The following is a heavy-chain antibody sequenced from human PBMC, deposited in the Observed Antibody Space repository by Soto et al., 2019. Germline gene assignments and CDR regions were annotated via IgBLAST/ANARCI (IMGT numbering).Heavy chain of an antibody. D-gene: IGHD5-12*01. CDR3: ARILHSGWEWIRVWYYYMDA. J-gene: IGHJ6*03. CDR1: GGSVSSSSYY. V-gene: IGHV4-39*01. CDR2: VYYSGST. Sequence: PSETLSLTCTVSGGSVSSSSYYWGWVRQPPGKGLEWIGSVYYSGSTYYNPSLESRVTISVHTSKNQSSLKLSSVTAADTAVYYCARILHSGWEWIRVWYYYMDAWGKGTTFTVSS.